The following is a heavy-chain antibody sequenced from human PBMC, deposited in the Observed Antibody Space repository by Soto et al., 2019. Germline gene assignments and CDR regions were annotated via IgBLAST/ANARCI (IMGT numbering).Heavy chain of an antibody. V-gene: IGHV2-5*02. D-gene: IGHD3-16*01. CDR2: IYWDDDT. CDR3: AHAFGVTRWPNDAFDV. CDR1: GFSFSADGVG. Sequence: HITLKESGPTLVKPPQTLTLTCIFSGFSFSADGVGVGWIRQPPGKTLEWLALIYWDDDTRYRPSLKSRLPITKDSSKNQGVLTMTNMDPLDTATYYCAHAFGVTRWPNDAFDVWGQGTVVTVSS. J-gene: IGHJ3*01.